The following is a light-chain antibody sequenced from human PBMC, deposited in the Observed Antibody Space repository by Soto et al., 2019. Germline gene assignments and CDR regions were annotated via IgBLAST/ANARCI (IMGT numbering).Light chain of an antibody. V-gene: IGKV3-11*01. CDR1: QSVSSY. J-gene: IGKJ4*01. Sequence: EIVLTQSPATLSLSPGERATLSCRASQSVSSYLAWYQQKPGQAPRLLIYGASDRATGIPARFSGSGSGTDFTLTISSLEPGDFAVYYCQQRSNWPPTFGGGTKVEIK. CDR2: GAS. CDR3: QQRSNWPPT.